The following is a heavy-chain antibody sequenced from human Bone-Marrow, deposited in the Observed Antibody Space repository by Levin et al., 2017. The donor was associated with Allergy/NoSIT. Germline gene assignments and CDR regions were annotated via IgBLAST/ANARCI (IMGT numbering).Heavy chain of an antibody. CDR2: IYSGGST. D-gene: IGHD2-2*01. J-gene: IGHJ4*02. CDR3: AREPMGYCSSTSCYGGRFDY. Sequence: GESLKISCAASGFTVSSNYMSWVRQAPGKGLEWVSVIYSGGSTYYADSVKGRFTISRDNSKNTLYLQMNSLRAEDTAVYYCAREPMGYCSSTSCYGGRFDYWGQGTLVTVSS. CDR1: GFTVSSNY. V-gene: IGHV3-66*01.